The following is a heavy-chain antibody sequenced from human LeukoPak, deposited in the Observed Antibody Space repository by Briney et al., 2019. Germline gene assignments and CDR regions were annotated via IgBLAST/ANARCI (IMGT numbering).Heavy chain of an antibody. CDR3: ARSPYFQAVVGSFDY. V-gene: IGHV4-59*01. Sequence: SETLSLTCTVSGGSISSYYWSWIRQPPGKGLEWIGYIYYSGSTNYNPSLKSRVTISVDTSKNQFSLKLSSVTAADTAVYYCARSPYFQAVVGSFDYWGQGTLVTVSS. J-gene: IGHJ4*02. D-gene: IGHD6-19*01. CDR2: IYYSGST. CDR1: GGSISSYY.